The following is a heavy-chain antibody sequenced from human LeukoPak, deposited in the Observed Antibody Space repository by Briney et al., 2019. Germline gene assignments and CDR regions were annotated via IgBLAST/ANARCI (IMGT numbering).Heavy chain of an antibody. CDR2: IYYSGST. D-gene: IGHD1-7*01. CDR3: ARDERNWNYNLASQTYD. Sequence: HSETLSLTCTVSGGSISSYYWSWIRQPPGKGLEWIGYIYYSGSTNYNPSLKSRVTMSVDTSKNQFSLKLSSVTAADTAVYYCARDERNWNYNLASQTYDWGQGTLVAVSS. CDR1: GGSISSYY. V-gene: IGHV4-59*01. J-gene: IGHJ4*02.